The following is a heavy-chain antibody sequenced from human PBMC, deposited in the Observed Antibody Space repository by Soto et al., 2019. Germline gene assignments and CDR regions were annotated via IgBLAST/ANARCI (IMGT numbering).Heavy chain of an antibody. V-gene: IGHV4-34*01. CDR2: INHSGST. Sequence: PSETLSLTCAVYGGSFSGYYWSWIRQPPGKGLEWIGEINHSGSTNYNPSLKSRVTISVDTSKNQFSLKLSSVTAADTAVYYCARGRTVTNYYYYYGMDVWGQGTTFTVSS. D-gene: IGHD4-17*01. J-gene: IGHJ6*02. CDR1: GGSFSGYY. CDR3: ARGRTVTNYYYYYGMDV.